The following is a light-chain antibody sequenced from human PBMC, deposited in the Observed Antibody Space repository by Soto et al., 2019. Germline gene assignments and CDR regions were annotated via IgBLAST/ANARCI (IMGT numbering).Light chain of an antibody. J-gene: IGKJ5*01. CDR1: QSVSSY. CDR3: QQRSNWPIT. CDR2: DAS. Sequence: EIVLTQSPATLSLSPGEIATLSCRASQSVSSYLAWYQQKPGQAPRLLIYDASNRATGIPARFSGSGSGTDFTLTINSLEPEDFAVYYCQQRSNWPITFGQGTRLEIK. V-gene: IGKV3-11*01.